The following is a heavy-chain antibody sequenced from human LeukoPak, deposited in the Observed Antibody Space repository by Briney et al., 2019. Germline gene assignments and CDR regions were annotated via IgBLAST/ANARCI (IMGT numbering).Heavy chain of an antibody. CDR1: GYTFTSYD. Sequence: APVKVSCKASGYTFTSYDINWVRQATGQGLEWMGWMNPNSGNTGYAQKFQGRVTMTRNTSISTAYMELSSLRSEDTAVYYCARGGSYDFWSGYRGTPLFDYWGQGTLVTVSS. J-gene: IGHJ4*02. CDR2: MNPNSGNT. D-gene: IGHD3-3*01. V-gene: IGHV1-8*01. CDR3: ARGGSYDFWSGYRGTPLFDY.